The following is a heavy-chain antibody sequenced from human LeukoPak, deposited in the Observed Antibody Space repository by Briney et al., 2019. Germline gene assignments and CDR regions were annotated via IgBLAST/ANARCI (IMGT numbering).Heavy chain of an antibody. J-gene: IGHJ5*02. D-gene: IGHD6-13*01. CDR1: GFTFSSYS. CDR2: ISSSSSTI. CDR3: ARGSSWGRDWFDP. Sequence: PGGSLRLSCAASGFTFSSYSMNWVRQAPGKGLEWVSYISSSSSTIYYADSVKGRFTISRDNAKNSLYLQMNSLRAEDTAVYYCARGSSWGRDWFDPWGQGTLVTVSS. V-gene: IGHV3-48*04.